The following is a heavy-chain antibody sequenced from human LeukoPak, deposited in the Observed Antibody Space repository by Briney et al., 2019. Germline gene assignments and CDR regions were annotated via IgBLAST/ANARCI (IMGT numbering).Heavy chain of an antibody. V-gene: IGHV3-23*01. CDR3: ARDQFRDYFRGADY. D-gene: IGHD3-16*01. J-gene: IGHJ4*02. CDR2: IRGDGATM. CDR1: GFTFRSHA. Sequence: GGSLRLSCAASGFTFRSHAMSWVRRAPGRGLEWVSAIRGDGATMFYADSVKGRITVSRDNSKDTLYLQFNSLRVDDTAVYYCARDQFRDYFRGADYWGQGTLVTVSS.